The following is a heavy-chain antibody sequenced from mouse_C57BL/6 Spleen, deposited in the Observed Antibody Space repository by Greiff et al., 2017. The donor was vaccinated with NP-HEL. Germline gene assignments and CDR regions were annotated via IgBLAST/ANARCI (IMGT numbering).Heavy chain of an antibody. CDR1: GFSFNTYA. J-gene: IGHJ2*01. CDR2: IRSKSNNYAT. CDR3: VRQTTGYFDY. D-gene: IGHD1-1*01. Sequence: EVKLMESGGGLVQPKGSLKLSCAASGFSFNTYAMNWVRQAPGKGLEWVARIRSKSNNYATYYADSVKDRFTIYRDDSESMLYLQMNNLKTEDTAMYYCVRQTTGYFDYWGQGTTLTVSS. V-gene: IGHV10-1*01.